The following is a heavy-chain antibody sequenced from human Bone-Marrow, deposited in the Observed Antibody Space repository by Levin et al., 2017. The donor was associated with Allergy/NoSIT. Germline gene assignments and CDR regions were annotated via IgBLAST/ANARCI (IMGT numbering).Heavy chain of an antibody. CDR3: ARDYVNIVATMGRLDAFDI. CDR1: GFTFSSYW. V-gene: IGHV3-74*01. J-gene: IGHJ3*02. CDR2: INSDGSST. D-gene: IGHD5-12*01. Sequence: GESLKISCAASGFTFSSYWMHWVRQAPGKGLVWVSRINSDGSSTSYADSVKGRFTISRDNAKNTLYLQMNSLRAEDTAVYYCARDYVNIVATMGRLDAFDIWGQGTMVTVSS.